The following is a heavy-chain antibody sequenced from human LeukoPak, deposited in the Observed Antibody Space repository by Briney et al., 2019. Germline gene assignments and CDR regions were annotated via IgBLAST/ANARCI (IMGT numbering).Heavy chain of an antibody. CDR3: ARVQSNYYGSGSYYPFDY. D-gene: IGHD3-10*01. Sequence: SETLSLTCPVSGGSIRSYYWSWIRQPPGKGLEWIGYIYYSGSTNYNPSLKSRVTISVDTSKNQFSLKLSSVTAADTAVYYCARVQSNYYGSGSYYPFDYWGQGTLVTVSP. CDR1: GGSIRSYY. CDR2: IYYSGST. J-gene: IGHJ4*02. V-gene: IGHV4-59*01.